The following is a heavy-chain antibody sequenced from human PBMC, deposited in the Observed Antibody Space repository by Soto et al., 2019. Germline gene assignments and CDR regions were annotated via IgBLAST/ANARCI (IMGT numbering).Heavy chain of an antibody. CDR1: GGSISIYY. J-gene: IGHJ5*01. V-gene: IGHV4-59*08. CDR3: ARLGGFYQSLDS. CDR2: IYYTGTT. Sequence: SETLSLTCTVSGGSISIYYWSWIRQPPGKGLEWIGYIYYTGTTTYNPSIKSRVTISVDSSKNQFSLNLTSVSAADTAVYYCARLGGFYQSLDSWGQGTLVTVSS. D-gene: IGHD3-22*01.